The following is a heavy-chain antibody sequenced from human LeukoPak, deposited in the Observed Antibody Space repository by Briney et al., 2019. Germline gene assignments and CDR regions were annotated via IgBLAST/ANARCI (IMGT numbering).Heavy chain of an antibody. CDR2: IYYSGNT. V-gene: IGHV4-61*01. Sequence: SETLSLTCTVSGGSVSSGSYYWSWIRQPPGKGLEWIGYIYYSGNTNYNPSLKSRVTISVDTSKNQFSLKLSSVTAADTAVYYCATDNSYGSGSYYTWGQGTLVTVSS. CDR1: GGSVSSGSYY. J-gene: IGHJ4*02. D-gene: IGHD3-10*01. CDR3: ATDNSYGSGSYYT.